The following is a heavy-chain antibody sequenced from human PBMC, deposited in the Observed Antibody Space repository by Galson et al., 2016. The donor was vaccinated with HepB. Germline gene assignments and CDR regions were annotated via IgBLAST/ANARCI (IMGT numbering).Heavy chain of an antibody. J-gene: IGHJ4*02. D-gene: IGHD2-2*01. CDR2: INPNGGRT. Sequence: SVKVSCKASGYTFTSYYLHWVRQAPGQGLEWVGMINPNGGRTNYAQKFQGRLTMTSDTSTSTVYMELSNLRSEDSAVYCCAGTECSSHTCPSEYWGQGTLVTGSS. V-gene: IGHV1-46*01. CDR3: AGTECSSHTCPSEY. CDR1: GYTFTSYY.